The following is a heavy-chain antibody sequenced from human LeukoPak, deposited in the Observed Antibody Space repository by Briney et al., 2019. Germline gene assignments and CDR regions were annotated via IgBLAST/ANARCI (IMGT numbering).Heavy chain of an antibody. CDR3: AKERGVVVVAATADY. CDR1: GFTFSSYA. V-gene: IGHV3-23*01. Sequence: GGSLRLSCAASGFTFSSYAMSWVRQAPGKGLEWVSAISGSGGSTYYADSVKGRFTISRDNSKNTLYLQMNSPRAEDTAVYYCAKERGVVVVAATADYWGQGTLVTVSS. CDR2: ISGSGGST. D-gene: IGHD2-15*01. J-gene: IGHJ4*02.